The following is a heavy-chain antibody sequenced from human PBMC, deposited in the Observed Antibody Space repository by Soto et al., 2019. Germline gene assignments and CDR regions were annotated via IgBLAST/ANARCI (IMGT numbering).Heavy chain of an antibody. J-gene: IGHJ4*02. CDR3: SKGPEWLLSWFYY. CDR1: GFTFSSYA. Sequence: EVQLLESGGGLVQPGGSLRLSCAASGFTFSSYAMSWVRQAPGKGLEWVSAISGSGGSTYYADSVKGRFTISRDNSKNTLDLPINRLRAEDTAVYYCSKGPEWLLSWFYYWGQGTLVTGSS. CDR2: ISGSGGST. D-gene: IGHD3-3*01. V-gene: IGHV3-23*01.